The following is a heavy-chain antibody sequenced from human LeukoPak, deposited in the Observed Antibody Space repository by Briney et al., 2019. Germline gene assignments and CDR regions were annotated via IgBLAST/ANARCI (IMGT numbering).Heavy chain of an antibody. CDR3: AKNPPVGYSSSWYQTDYYYYGMDV. D-gene: IGHD6-13*01. CDR1: GFTFSSYA. V-gene: IGHV3-23*01. CDR2: ISGSGGST. Sequence: GGSLRLSCAASGFTFSSYAMSWVRQAPGKGLEWVSAISGSGGSTYYAASVKGRFTISRDNSKSTLYLQMNRLRAEDTAVYYCAKNPPVGYSSSWYQTDYYYYGMDVWGQGNTVTVSS. J-gene: IGHJ6*02.